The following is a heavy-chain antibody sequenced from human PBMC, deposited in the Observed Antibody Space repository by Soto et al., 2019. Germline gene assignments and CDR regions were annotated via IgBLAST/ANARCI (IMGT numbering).Heavy chain of an antibody. CDR3: ARALRSVNDS. Sequence: PGVSLRLSFAASGFTFSSYAMHWVRQAPGKGLEWVAVISYDGSNKYYADSVKGRFTISRDNSKNTLNLQMNSLRAEDTAVYYCARALRSVNDSWGQGTLVTAPQ. D-gene: IGHD3-22*01. CDR2: ISYDGSNK. V-gene: IGHV3-30-3*01. CDR1: GFTFSSYA. J-gene: IGHJ4*02.